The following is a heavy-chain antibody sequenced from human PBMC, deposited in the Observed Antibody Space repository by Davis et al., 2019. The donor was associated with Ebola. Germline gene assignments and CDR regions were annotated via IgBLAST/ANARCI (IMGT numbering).Heavy chain of an antibody. Sequence: GGSLRLSCAASGFTFSSYSMNWVRQAPGKGLEWVSSISSSSSYIYYADSVKGRFTISRDNAKNTLYLQMNSLRAEDTAVYYCARVGLLWFGELLHTPNYGMDVWGKGTTVTVSS. CDR1: GFTFSSYS. CDR2: ISSSSSYI. V-gene: IGHV3-21*04. CDR3: ARVGLLWFGELLHTPNYGMDV. J-gene: IGHJ6*04. D-gene: IGHD3-10*01.